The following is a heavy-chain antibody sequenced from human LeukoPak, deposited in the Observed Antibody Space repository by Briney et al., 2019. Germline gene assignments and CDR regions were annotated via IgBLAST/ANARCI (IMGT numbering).Heavy chain of an antibody. D-gene: IGHD3-16*01. J-gene: IGHJ4*02. CDR1: GFSLSNARVG. V-gene: IGHV2-26*01. CDR2: IFSNDEK. CDR3: ARITLGGYFDY. Sequence: SGPVLVKPTETLTLTCTVSGFSLSNARVGVSWIRQPPGKALEWLAYIFSNDEKSCSTSLKSRLTISKDTSTSQVVLTMTNMDPVDTATYYCARITLGGYFDYWGQGTLVTVSS.